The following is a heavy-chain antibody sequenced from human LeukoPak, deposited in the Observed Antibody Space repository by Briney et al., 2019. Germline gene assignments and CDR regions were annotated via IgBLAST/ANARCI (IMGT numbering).Heavy chain of an antibody. D-gene: IGHD1-7*01. CDR2: ISNSGSTI. J-gene: IGHJ5*02. Sequence: GGSLRLSCAASGFTFSSYEMNWVRQAPGKGLEWVSYISNSGSTIYYADSVKGRFTISRDNAKNSLYLQMNSLRAEDTAVYYCARRTGTTISWFDPWGQGTLVTVSS. CDR1: GFTFSSYE. CDR3: ARRTGTTISWFDP. V-gene: IGHV3-48*03.